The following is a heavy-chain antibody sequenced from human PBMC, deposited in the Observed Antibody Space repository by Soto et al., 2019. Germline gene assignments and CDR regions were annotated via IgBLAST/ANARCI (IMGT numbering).Heavy chain of an antibody. D-gene: IGHD2-8*02. Sequence: AGGSLRLSCGGSGFTLSSYWMTWVRQAPGKGLEFLATIKPDGSDTYYVDSVKGRFTISRDNAKNSLSLQMNSLRAEDTALYYCATDLNWCGTWGQGTMVTVSS. V-gene: IGHV3-7*01. CDR3: ATDLNWCGT. J-gene: IGHJ3*01. CDR1: GFTLSSYW. CDR2: IKPDGSDT.